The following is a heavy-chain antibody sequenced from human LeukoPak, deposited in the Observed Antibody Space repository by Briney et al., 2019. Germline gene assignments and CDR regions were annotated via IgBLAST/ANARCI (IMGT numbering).Heavy chain of an antibody. CDR1: GFTFSSYW. J-gene: IGHJ6*02. CDR3: ARGYCSSTNCYGYYYYYGMDV. CDR2: MRQDGSEK. Sequence: GGPLRLSCAASGFTFSSYWMSWVRQAPGEGLEWVANMRQDGSEKYYVDSVKGRFTISRDNAKNSLYLQMNSLRAEDTAVYYCARGYCSSTNCYGYYYYYGMDVWGQGTTVTVSS. D-gene: IGHD2-2*01. V-gene: IGHV3-7*03.